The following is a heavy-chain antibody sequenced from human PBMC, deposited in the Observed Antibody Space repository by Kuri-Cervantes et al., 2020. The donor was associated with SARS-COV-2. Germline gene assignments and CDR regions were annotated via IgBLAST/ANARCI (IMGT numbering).Heavy chain of an antibody. CDR3: TTAVFGVAKPADY. CDR2: IKSKRDDGTT. D-gene: IGHD3-3*01. CDR1: GFSFTNAW. V-gene: IGHV3-15*01. Sequence: ETLSLTCAASGFSFTNAWMSWVRQAPGKGLEWVGRIKSKRDDGTTDYAAPVRGRFTISRDDSKNTLYLQLKSLKIEDTAVYYCTTAVFGVAKPADYWGQGTLVTVSS. J-gene: IGHJ4*02.